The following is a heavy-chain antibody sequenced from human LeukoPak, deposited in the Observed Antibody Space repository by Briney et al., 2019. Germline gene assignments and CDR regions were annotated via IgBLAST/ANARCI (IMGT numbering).Heavy chain of an antibody. J-gene: IGHJ6*03. CDR1: GYTFTSYG. D-gene: IGHD5-18*01. Sequence: ASVNVSCKASGYTFTSYGISWVRQAPGQGLEWMGWISAYNGNTNYAQKLQGRVTMTTDTSTSTAYMELRSLRSDDTAVYYCARTEDTAMASRYYYYYMDVWGKGTTVTVSS. V-gene: IGHV1-18*01. CDR3: ARTEDTAMASRYYYYYMDV. CDR2: ISAYNGNT.